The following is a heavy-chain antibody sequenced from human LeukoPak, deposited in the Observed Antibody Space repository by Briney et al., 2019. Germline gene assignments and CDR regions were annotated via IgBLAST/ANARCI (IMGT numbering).Heavy chain of an antibody. CDR1: GGSISSGGYY. Sequence: SQTLSLTCTVSGGSISSGGYYWSWIRQPPGKGLEWIGYIYHSGSTYYNPSLKSRVTIPVDRSKNQFSLKLSSVTAADTAVYYCASSSSWYFVDYWGQGTLVTVSS. D-gene: IGHD6-13*01. CDR3: ASSSSWYFVDY. V-gene: IGHV4-30-2*01. J-gene: IGHJ4*02. CDR2: IYHSGST.